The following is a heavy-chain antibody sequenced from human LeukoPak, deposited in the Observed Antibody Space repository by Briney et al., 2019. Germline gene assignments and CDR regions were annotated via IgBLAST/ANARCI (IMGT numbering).Heavy chain of an antibody. CDR3: ARDTSGWYRYNWFDP. D-gene: IGHD6-19*01. Sequence: VASVKVSCKASGYTFTGYYMHWVRQAPGQGLEWMGWINPNSGGTNYAQKFQGKVTMTRDTSISTAYMELSRLRSDDTAVYYCARDTSGWYRYNWFDPWGQGTLVTVSS. CDR2: INPNSGGT. CDR1: GYTFTGYY. V-gene: IGHV1-2*02. J-gene: IGHJ5*02.